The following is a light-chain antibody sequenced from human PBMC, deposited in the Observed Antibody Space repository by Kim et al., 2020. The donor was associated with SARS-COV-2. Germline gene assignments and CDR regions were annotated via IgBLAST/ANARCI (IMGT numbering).Light chain of an antibody. V-gene: IGLV3-1*01. CDR3: QAWDSSTVV. J-gene: IGLJ2*01. CDR1: KLGDKY. Sequence: SYELTQPPSVSVSPGQTASITCSGEKLGDKYACWYQQKPGQSPVLVIYQDSKRPSGIPERFSGSNSGNTATLTLSGTQAMDEADYYCQAWDSSTVVFGGG. CDR2: QDS.